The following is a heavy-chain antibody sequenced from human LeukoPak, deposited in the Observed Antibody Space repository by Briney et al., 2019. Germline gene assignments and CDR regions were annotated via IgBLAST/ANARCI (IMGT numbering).Heavy chain of an antibody. V-gene: IGHV4-39*01. Sequence: SETLSLTCTVSGGSISSSSYYWGWIRQPPGKGLEWIGSIYYSGSTYYNPSLKSRVTISVDTSKNQFSLKLSSVTAADTAVYYCARSNAVTTGFGWGQGTLVTVSS. J-gene: IGHJ4*02. CDR2: IYYSGST. D-gene: IGHD4-17*01. CDR1: GGSISSSSYY. CDR3: ARSNAVTTGFG.